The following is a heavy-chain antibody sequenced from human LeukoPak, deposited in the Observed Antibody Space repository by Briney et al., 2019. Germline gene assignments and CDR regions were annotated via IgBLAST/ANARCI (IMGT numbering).Heavy chain of an antibody. CDR1: GESFSDHY. Sequence: SETLSLTCAIYGESFSDHYWIWIRQPPGKGLEWIGEINHSGTTNCNPSLKSRVTISVDTSKNQFSLKLRSVTAADTAVYYCARLSGYHWESFYDYWGQGTLVTVSS. J-gene: IGHJ4*02. V-gene: IGHV4-34*01. CDR2: INHSGTT. D-gene: IGHD5-12*01. CDR3: ARLSGYHWESFYDY.